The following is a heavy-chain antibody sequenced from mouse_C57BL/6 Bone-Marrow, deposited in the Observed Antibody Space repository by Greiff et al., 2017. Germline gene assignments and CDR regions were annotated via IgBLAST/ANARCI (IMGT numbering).Heavy chain of an antibody. D-gene: IGHD1-1*01. CDR3: TDYGSSYDYAMDY. Sequence: EVQLQQSGAELVRPGASVKLSCTASGFNIKDDYMHWVKQRPEQGLEWIGWIDPENGDTEYASKFQGKATITADTSSNTAYLQLSSLTSEDTAVYYCTDYGSSYDYAMDYWGRGTSATVSS. V-gene: IGHV14-4*01. J-gene: IGHJ4*01. CDR1: GFNIKDDY. CDR2: IDPENGDT.